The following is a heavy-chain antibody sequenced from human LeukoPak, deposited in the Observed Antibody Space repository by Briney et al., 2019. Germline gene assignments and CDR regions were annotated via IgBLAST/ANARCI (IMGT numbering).Heavy chain of an antibody. CDR1: GYTFTSYY. J-gene: IGHJ3*02. V-gene: IGHV1-46*01. CDR3: ARDRIAAAGTPDDAFDI. D-gene: IGHD6-13*01. CDR2: INPSGGST. Sequence: GASVKVSCKASGYTFTSYYMHWVRQAPGQGLEWMGIINPSGGSTSYAQKFQGRVTMTRDTSTSTVYMELSSLRSEDTAVYYCARDRIAAAGTPDDAFDIWGQGTMVTVSS.